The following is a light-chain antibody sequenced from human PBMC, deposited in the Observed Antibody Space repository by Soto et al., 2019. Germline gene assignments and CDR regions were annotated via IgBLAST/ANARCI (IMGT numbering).Light chain of an antibody. CDR2: AAS. CDR1: QSVSSS. J-gene: IGKJ1*01. V-gene: IGKV3-15*01. Sequence: EIVLTQSPATLSLSPGERATLSCRASQSVSSSLAWYQQKPGQTPRLLIYAASNRATGIPARFSGSGSGTEFTLTISSLQSEDFAVYYCQQYNNWPQTFGQGTKVDIK. CDR3: QQYNNWPQT.